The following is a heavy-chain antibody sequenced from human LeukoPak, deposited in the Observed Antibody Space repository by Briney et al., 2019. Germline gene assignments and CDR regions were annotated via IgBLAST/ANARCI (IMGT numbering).Heavy chain of an antibody. CDR3: ASMADSSGYYFNYYYYMDV. Sequence: GGSLRLSCAASGFTFSDYYMSWIRQAPGKGLEWVSYISSSSSTIYYADSVKGRFTISRDNAKNSLYLQMNSLRAEDTAVYYCASMADSSGYYFNYYYYMDVWGKGTTVTVSS. CDR1: GFTFSDYY. CDR2: ISSSSSTI. V-gene: IGHV3-11*04. J-gene: IGHJ6*03. D-gene: IGHD3-22*01.